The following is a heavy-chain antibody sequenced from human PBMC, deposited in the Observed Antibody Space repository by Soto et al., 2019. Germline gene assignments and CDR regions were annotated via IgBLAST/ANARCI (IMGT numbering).Heavy chain of an antibody. Sequence: PSETLSLTCTVSGGSISSGGYYWSWIRQHPGKGLEWIGYIYYSGSTYYNPSLKSRVTISVDTSKNQFSLKLSSVTAADTAVYYCARAQTIFGVVSASGWFDPCGQGTLVTSPQ. CDR1: GGSISSGGYY. D-gene: IGHD3-3*01. J-gene: IGHJ5*02. CDR3: ARAQTIFGVVSASGWFDP. V-gene: IGHV4-31*03. CDR2: IYYSGST.